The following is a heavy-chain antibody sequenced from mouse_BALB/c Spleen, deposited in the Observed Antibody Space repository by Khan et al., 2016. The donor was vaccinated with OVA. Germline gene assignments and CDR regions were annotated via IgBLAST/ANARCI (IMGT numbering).Heavy chain of an antibody. Sequence: QVQLKQSGAELAKPGASVKMSCTASGYTFTTYWMHWVKQRPGQGLEWIGYINPSTGYTEYNQNFKDKATLTADESSSTAYMQLNSLTSEDSAFYYCAGRGLYGIFVYWGQGTLVTVSA. CDR2: INPSTGYT. J-gene: IGHJ3*01. CDR1: GYTFTTYW. D-gene: IGHD2-1*01. V-gene: IGHV1-7*01. CDR3: AGRGLYGIFVY.